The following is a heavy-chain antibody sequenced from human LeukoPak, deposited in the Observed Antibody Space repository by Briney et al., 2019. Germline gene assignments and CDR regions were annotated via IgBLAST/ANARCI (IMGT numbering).Heavy chain of an antibody. CDR3: VQLLDDNPIRWYFGL. CDR2: ISDSGDTP. Sequence: GGSLRLSCTASGFTFSNYAMSWVRQAPGKGLKWVSSISDSGDTPYYADSVKGLFTISRDNSKNTLYLQMSSLRAEDTAVYYCVQLLDDNPIRWYFGLWGRGTLVTVSS. D-gene: IGHD1-14*01. CDR1: GFTFSNYA. V-gene: IGHV3-23*01. J-gene: IGHJ2*01.